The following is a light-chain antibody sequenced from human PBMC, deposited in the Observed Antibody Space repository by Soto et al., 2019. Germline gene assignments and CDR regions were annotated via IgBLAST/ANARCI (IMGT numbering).Light chain of an antibody. Sequence: EIVLTQSPGTLSLSPWERATLSCRASQSVSSSYLAWYQQKPGQAPRLLIYDASNRATGIPARFSGSGSGTEFTLTISSLQSEDFAVYYCQQYNNWPFITFGQGTRLEIK. CDR1: QSVSSSY. CDR2: DAS. CDR3: QQYNNWPFIT. J-gene: IGKJ5*01. V-gene: IGKV3D-15*01.